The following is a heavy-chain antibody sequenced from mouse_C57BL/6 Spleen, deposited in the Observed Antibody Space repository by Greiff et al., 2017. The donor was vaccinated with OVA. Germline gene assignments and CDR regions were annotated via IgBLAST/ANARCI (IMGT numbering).Heavy chain of an antibody. D-gene: IGHD6-2*01. CDR1: GYAFSSSW. CDR3: ARSGGLYYFDY. J-gene: IGHJ2*01. V-gene: IGHV1-82*01. CDR2: IYPGDGDT. Sequence: VQLQQSGPELVKPGASVKISCKASGYAFSSSWMNWVKQRPGKGLEWIGRIYPGDGDTNYNGKFKGKATLTADKSSSTAYMQRSSLTSEDAAVYFCARSGGLYYFDYWGQGTTLTVSS.